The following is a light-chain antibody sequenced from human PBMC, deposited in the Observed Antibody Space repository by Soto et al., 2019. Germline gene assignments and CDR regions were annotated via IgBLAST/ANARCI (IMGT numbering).Light chain of an antibody. CDR1: QTVSSY. CDR2: GAS. CDR3: QQYGTSPIT. J-gene: IGKJ5*01. Sequence: ENVLTQSPGTLSLSPGERATLSCRASQTVSSYLTWYQQRPGQAPRLLIYGASKRATGIPDRFSGSGSGTDFTPTFSSLEPEDFALYYCQQYGTSPITFGQGTRLEIK. V-gene: IGKV3-20*01.